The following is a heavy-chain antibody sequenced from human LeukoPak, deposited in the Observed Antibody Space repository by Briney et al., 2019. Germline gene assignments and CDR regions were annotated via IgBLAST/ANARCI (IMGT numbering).Heavy chain of an antibody. CDR2: ISSSSSYI. Sequence: KPGGSLRLSCAASGFTFSSYSMNWVRQAPGKGLEWVSSISSSSSYIYYADSVKGRFTISRDNAKNSLYLQMNSLRAEDTAVYYCARDVAAVWSNWFDPWGQGTLVTVSS. J-gene: IGHJ5*02. V-gene: IGHV3-21*01. D-gene: IGHD6-13*01. CDR3: ARDVAAVWSNWFDP. CDR1: GFTFSSYS.